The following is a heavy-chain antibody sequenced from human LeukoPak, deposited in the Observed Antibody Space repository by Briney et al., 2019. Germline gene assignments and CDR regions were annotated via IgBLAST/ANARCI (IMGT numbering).Heavy chain of an antibody. V-gene: IGHV4-34*01. CDR3: ARAHYYDTFYFDY. Sequence: SETLSLTCAVYGGSFSGYYWSWIRQPPGKGLERIGEINHSGSTNYNPSLKSRVTISVDTSKNQFSLKLSSVTAADTAVYYCARAHYYDTFYFDYWGQGTLVTVSS. CDR2: INHSGST. CDR1: GGSFSGYY. D-gene: IGHD3-22*01. J-gene: IGHJ4*02.